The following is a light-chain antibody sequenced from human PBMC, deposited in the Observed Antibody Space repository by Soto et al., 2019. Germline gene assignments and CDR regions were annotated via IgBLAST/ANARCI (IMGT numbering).Light chain of an antibody. CDR1: KNIDNY. CDR2: ASS. J-gene: IGKJ5*01. CDR3: QQSSSSPPIT. Sequence: DIQLTQSPSSLSASLGDRVTISCRASKNIDNYLHWYQQKSGKAPEALIYASSSLRDGVSSRFSGSGYGTEFTLTINNLQPEDFAAYYGQQSSSSPPITCGQGTRLDI. V-gene: IGKV1-39*01.